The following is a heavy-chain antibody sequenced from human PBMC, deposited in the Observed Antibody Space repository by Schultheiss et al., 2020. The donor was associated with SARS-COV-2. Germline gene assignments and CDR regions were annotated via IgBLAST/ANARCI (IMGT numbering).Heavy chain of an antibody. D-gene: IGHD3-10*01. CDR2: IYHSGST. Sequence: SETLSLTCAVSGYSISSGYYWGWIRQPPGKGLEWIGSIYHSGSTYYNPSLKSRVTISVDTSKNQFSLKLSSVTAADTAVYYCARSQWFGEFRDAFDIWGQGTMVTVS. J-gene: IGHJ3*02. V-gene: IGHV4-38-2*01. CDR3: ARSQWFGEFRDAFDI. CDR1: GYSISSGYY.